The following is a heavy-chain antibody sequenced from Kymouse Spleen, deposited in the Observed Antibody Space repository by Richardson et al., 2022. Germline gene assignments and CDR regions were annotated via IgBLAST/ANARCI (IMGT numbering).Heavy chain of an antibody. Sequence: EVQLVESGGGLVQPGGSLRLSCAASGFTFSSYWMHWVRQAPGKGLVWVSRINSDGSSTSYADSVKGRFTISRDNAKNTLYLQMNSLRAEDTAVYYCARGRYSSSPYYYYYGMDVWGQGTTVTVSS. D-gene: IGHD6-13*01. V-gene: IGHV3-74*01. CDR3: ARGRYSSSPYYYYYGMDV. CDR1: GFTFSSYW. CDR2: INSDGSST. J-gene: IGHJ6*02.